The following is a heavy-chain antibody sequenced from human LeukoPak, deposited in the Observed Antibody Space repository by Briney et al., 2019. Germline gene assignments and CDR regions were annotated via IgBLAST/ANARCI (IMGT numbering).Heavy chain of an antibody. V-gene: IGHV4-39*01. Sequence: PSETLSLTCTVSGASISSMSYYWGWIRQPPGKGLDWIGSIYYSGSTDHNPSLESRGGTFYNPSLKSRVTISVDTSRNQFSLRLSSVTAADTAVYYCVEHYDIGRYIDVWGKGTTVTISS. D-gene: IGHD3-9*01. J-gene: IGHJ6*03. CDR3: VEHYDIGRYIDV. CDR1: GASISSMSYY. CDR2: IYYSGSTDHNPSLESRGGT.